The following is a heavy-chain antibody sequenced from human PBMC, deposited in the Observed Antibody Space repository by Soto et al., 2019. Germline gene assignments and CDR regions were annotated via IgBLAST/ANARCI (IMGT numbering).Heavy chain of an antibody. CDR2: LSGSGGST. D-gene: IGHD1-26*01. V-gene: IGHV3-23*01. CDR1: GFTFSSYA. Sequence: GGSLRLSCAASGFTFSSYAMSWVRQAPGKGLEWVSGLSGSGGSTYYADSVKGRFTISRDNSKNTLYLQMNSLRAEDTAVYYCAKDFSVGVRCPFDYWRQRILVTVSS. CDR3: AKDFSVGVRCPFDY. J-gene: IGHJ4*02.